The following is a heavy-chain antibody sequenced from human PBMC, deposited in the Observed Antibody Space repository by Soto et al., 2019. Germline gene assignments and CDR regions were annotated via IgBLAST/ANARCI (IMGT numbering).Heavy chain of an antibody. CDR3: AREGRITIFGVVIMMPGLGLHTSGPFDY. D-gene: IGHD3-3*01. CDR1: GFTFSSYE. J-gene: IGHJ4*02. Sequence: EVQLVESGGGLVQPGGSLRLSCAASGFTFSSYEMNWVRQAPGKGLEWVSYISSSGSTIYYADSVKGRFTISRDNAKNSLYLQMNSLRAENTAVYYCAREGRITIFGVVIMMPGLGLHTSGPFDYWGQGTLVTVSS. CDR2: ISSSGSTI. V-gene: IGHV3-48*03.